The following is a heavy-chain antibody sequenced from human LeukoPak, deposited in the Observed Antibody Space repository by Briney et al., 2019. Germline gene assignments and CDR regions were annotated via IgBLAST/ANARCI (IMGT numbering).Heavy chain of an antibody. CDR3: ATWDSGRYSQIDN. CDR1: GGSVDSSSYY. D-gene: IGHD1-26*01. Sequence: SETLSLTCTVSGGSVDSSSYYWGWVRQSPGRGLECIGTIFYAGDTYYNPSLESRVTMSVDTSKNQFSLKLTSVTAADTAMYYCATWDSGRYSQIDNWGQGTLVTVSS. J-gene: IGHJ4*02. V-gene: IGHV4-39*01. CDR2: IFYAGDT.